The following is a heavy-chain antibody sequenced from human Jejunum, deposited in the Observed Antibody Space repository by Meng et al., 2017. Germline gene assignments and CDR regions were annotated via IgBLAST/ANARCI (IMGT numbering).Heavy chain of an antibody. Sequence: GESLKISCQGSGYTFSSYWIAWVRQMPGKGLEWMGIISPGDSDARYSPSFQGQVTISADTSISTAYLQWSSLKASDTAIYYCARLYYYESSGYYPFDYWGQGTLVTVSS. CDR3: ARLYYYESSGYYPFDY. V-gene: IGHV5-51*01. CDR1: GYTFSSYW. D-gene: IGHD3-22*01. J-gene: IGHJ4*02. CDR2: ISPGDSDA.